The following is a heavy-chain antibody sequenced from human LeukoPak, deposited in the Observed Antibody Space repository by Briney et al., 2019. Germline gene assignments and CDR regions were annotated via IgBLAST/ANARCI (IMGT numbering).Heavy chain of an antibody. D-gene: IGHD3-10*01. J-gene: IGHJ5*01. Sequence: GGSLRLSCAASGFTVSINYMNWVRQAPGKGLEWVSIIYNVVSTYYTDYAKGRFTISRDNSTNKLHIQMKCLRGDDTTLFYCARGYGSVSYYSWGHGTLVTVSS. V-gene: IGHV3-66*01. CDR1: GFTVSINY. CDR3: ARGYGSVSYYS. CDR2: IYNVVST.